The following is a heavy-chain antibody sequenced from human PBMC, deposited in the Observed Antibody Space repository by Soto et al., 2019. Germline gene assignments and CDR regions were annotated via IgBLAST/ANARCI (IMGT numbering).Heavy chain of an antibody. D-gene: IGHD3-10*01. V-gene: IGHV4-34*01. CDR1: GASSGTYY. J-gene: IGHJ6*03. CDR2: INDSGTA. CDR3: AGLRGFYYYIDV. Sequence: QVQLQQWGAGLLKPSETLSLTCAVHGASSGTYYWTWIRQPPGKGLEWIGEINDSGTANHSPSLKRRVIISVGTSKNQFSLRLNSVTAEDTAVYYCAGLRGFYYYIDVWGKGTTVTVSS.